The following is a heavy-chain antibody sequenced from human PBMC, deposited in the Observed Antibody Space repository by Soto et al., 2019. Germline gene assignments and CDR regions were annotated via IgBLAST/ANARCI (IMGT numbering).Heavy chain of an antibody. Sequence: PGGSLSLSCAASAFTFTNARVNWVRPAQGKGLEWVGRIKSKTDGGTTDYAAPVKGRFTISRDDSKNTLYLQMNSLKTEDTAVYYCTTDPPSGFLRLTLPPDYGMDVWGQGTTVTVSS. CDR3: TTDPPSGFLRLTLPPDYGMDV. CDR2: IKSKTDGGTT. J-gene: IGHJ6*02. CDR1: AFTFTNAR. D-gene: IGHD3-3*01. V-gene: IGHV3-15*07.